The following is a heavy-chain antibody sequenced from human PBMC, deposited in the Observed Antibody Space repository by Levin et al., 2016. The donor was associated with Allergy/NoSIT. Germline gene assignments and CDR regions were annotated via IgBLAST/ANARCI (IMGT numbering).Heavy chain of an antibody. CDR2: ISSTSFNI. CDR3: ARDGIHFFFYMDV. D-gene: IGHD5-18*01. V-gene: IGHV3-48*01. Sequence: GESLKISCEASGFTLSSHAMNWVRQAPGKGLEWLAYISSTSFNIKYADSVRGRFTISRDNGKNSLYLQMNSLRAEDTARYYCARDGIHFFFYMDVWGEGTTVTVSS. CDR1: GFTLSSHA. J-gene: IGHJ6*03.